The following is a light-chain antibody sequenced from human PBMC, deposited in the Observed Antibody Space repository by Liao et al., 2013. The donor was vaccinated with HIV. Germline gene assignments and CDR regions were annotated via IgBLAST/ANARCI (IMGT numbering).Light chain of an antibody. Sequence: SYELTQPPSVSVAPGKTARITCGGNKIGTTSVHWYQQKSGQAPVLVIFYDSARPSGIPERFSGTNSADTATLTISRVEAGDEADYYCQVWDTGNDHPRVFGGGTKLSVL. V-gene: IGLV3-21*01. CDR2: YDS. CDR1: KIGTTS. CDR3: QVWDTGNDHPRV. J-gene: IGLJ3*02.